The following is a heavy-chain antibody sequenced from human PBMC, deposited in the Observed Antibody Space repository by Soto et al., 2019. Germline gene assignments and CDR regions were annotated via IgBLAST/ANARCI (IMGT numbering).Heavy chain of an antibody. V-gene: IGHV3-23*01. CDR3: AKDTRYADYVRWFDS. CDR2: ITASGGRT. J-gene: IGHJ5*01. Sequence: PGGSLRLSCTASGFTFSSYAMTWVRQAPGRGLEGVSGITASGGRTFYADSVKGRFTISRDNSRSTLYLQMNSLRAEDTAVYYCAKDTRYADYVRWFDSWGRGTLVTVS. D-gene: IGHD4-17*01. CDR1: GFTFSSYA.